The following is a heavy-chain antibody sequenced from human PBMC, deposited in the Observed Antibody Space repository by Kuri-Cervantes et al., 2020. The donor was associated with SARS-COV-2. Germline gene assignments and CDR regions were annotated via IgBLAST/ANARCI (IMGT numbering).Heavy chain of an antibody. J-gene: IGHJ4*02. CDR2: ISSSGSTI. CDR3: AKGLGLYYFDY. V-gene: IGHV3-11*01. Sequence: GGSLRLSCAASGFTFSDYYMSWIRQAPGKGLEWVSYISSSGSTIYYADSVKGRFTISRDNSKNTLYLQMNSLRAEDTAVYYCAKGLGLYYFDYWGQGTLVTVSS. CDR1: GFTFSDYY. D-gene: IGHD7-27*01.